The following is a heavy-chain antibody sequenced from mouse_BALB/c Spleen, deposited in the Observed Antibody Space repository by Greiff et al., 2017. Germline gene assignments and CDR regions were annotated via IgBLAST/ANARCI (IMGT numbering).Heavy chain of an antibody. CDR3: ARSYQAMDY. Sequence: QVQLQQPGAELVKPGASVKMSCKASGYTFTSYNMHWVKQTPGQGLEWIGAIYPGNGDTSYNQKFKGKATLTADKSSSTAYMQLSSLTSEDSAVYYCARSYQAMDYWGQGTSVTVSS. D-gene: IGHD6-5*01. J-gene: IGHJ4*01. CDR1: GYTFTSYN. V-gene: IGHV1-12*01. CDR2: IYPGNGDT.